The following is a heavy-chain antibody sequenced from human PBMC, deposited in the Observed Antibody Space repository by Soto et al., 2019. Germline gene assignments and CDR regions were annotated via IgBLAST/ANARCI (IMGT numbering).Heavy chain of an antibody. D-gene: IGHD3-3*01. Sequence: SETLSLTCAVYGGSFSGYYWSWIRQPPGKGLEWIGEINHSGSTNYNPSLKSRVTISVDTSKNQFSLKLSSVTAADTAVYYCAREKNDFWSGYYRSRGMDVWGQGTTVTVSS. CDR1: GGSFSGYY. J-gene: IGHJ6*02. CDR2: INHSGST. CDR3: AREKNDFWSGYYRSRGMDV. V-gene: IGHV4-34*01.